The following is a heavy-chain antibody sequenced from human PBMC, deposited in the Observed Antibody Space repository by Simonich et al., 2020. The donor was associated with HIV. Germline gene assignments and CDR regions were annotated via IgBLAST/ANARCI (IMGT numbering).Heavy chain of an antibody. D-gene: IGHD3-16*01. CDR1: GYSISSGYY. CDR3: ARGFGEELD. V-gene: IGHV4-38-2*01. CDR2: IYHSGGP. J-gene: IGHJ4*02. Sequence: QVQLQESGPGLVKPSETLSLTCAVSGYSISSGYYWGWIRQPPGKGLELIGTIYHSGGPLSHPALKNRVTISRNTAKDPVSLLLESGTGADPGIYFLARGFGEELDWGQGTLVTVSS.